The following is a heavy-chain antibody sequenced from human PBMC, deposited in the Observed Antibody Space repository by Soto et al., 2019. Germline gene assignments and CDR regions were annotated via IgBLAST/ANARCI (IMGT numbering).Heavy chain of an antibody. CDR2: MSGSGGST. CDR1: GVTFSTYA. Sequence: EVQLLESGGGLVQPGGSLRLSCAASGVTFSTYAMSWVRQASGKGLEWVSGMSGSGGSTYYADSVKGRFTISRDNSKNTLYQQMNSLRAEDTAVYYCMNLYSYGSGSYYKWGQGTLVTVSS. D-gene: IGHD3-10*01. J-gene: IGHJ4*02. V-gene: IGHV3-23*01. CDR3: MNLYSYGSGSYYK.